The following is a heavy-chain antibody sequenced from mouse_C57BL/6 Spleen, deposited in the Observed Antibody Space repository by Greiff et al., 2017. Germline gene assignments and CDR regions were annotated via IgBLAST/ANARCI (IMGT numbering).Heavy chain of an antibody. V-gene: IGHV14-4*01. J-gene: IGHJ1*03. CDR3: TTDYYGSSYDWYCDV. CDR1: GFNIKDDY. D-gene: IGHD1-1*01. Sequence: VQLQQSGAELVRPGASVKLSCTASGFNIKDDYMHWVKQRPEQGLEWIGWIDPENGDTEYASKFQGKATITADTSSNTAYLQLSSLTSEDTAVYYCTTDYYGSSYDWYCDVWGTGTTVTVSS. CDR2: IDPENGDT.